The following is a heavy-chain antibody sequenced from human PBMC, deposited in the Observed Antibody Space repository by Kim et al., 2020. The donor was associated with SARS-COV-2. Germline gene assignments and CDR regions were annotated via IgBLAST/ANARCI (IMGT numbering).Heavy chain of an antibody. CDR3: ARGYCGTATCYTGGTYFDY. CDR1: GFTFSTYG. J-gene: IGHJ4*02. CDR2: LWYDGSNK. V-gene: IGHV3-33*01. Sequence: GGSLRLSCAASGFTFSTYGMYWVRQAPGKGLEWVATLWYDGSNKYYPDSVKGRFTVSRDNSKNTLYLQVNSLRAEDTAVYYCARGYCGTATCYTGGTYFDYWGRGTLVTVSS. D-gene: IGHD2-2*02.